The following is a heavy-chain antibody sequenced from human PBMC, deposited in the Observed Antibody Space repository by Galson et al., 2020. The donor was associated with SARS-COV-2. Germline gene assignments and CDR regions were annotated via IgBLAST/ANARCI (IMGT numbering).Heavy chain of an antibody. CDR2: IKHDGSET. CDR3: AREDPRGDV. CDR1: GFTFKKYW. Sequence: GESLKISCVVSGFTFKKYWMSWVHQAPGKGLEWVANIKHDGSETHYVDSVKGRFTISRDNAENSLFLQMSSLRAEDTALYYCAREDPRGDVWGRGTMVAVSS. D-gene: IGHD3-10*01. V-gene: IGHV3-7*01. J-gene: IGHJ6*02.